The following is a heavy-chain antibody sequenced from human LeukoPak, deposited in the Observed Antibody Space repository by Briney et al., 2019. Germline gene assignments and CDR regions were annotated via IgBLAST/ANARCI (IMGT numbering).Heavy chain of an antibody. CDR1: GFTFSSYG. Sequence: PGGSLRLSCAASGFTFSSYGMHWVRQAPGKGLEWVAVIWYGGSNKYYADSVKGRFTISRDNSKNTLYLQMNSLRAEDTAVYYCARGLTTVRSGSYYHGTGDPLLGYWGQGTLVTVSS. CDR3: ARGLTTVRSGSYYHGTGDPLLGY. V-gene: IGHV3-33*08. J-gene: IGHJ4*02. D-gene: IGHD3-10*01. CDR2: IWYGGSNK.